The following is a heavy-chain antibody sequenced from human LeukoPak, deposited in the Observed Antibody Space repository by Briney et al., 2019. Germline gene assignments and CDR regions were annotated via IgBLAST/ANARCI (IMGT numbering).Heavy chain of an antibody. Sequence: SQTLSLTCAVSGYSISSVYHSGWIGQPPGKGLEWIGSIYHSGSTYSNPSLKSRVTISVDTSKNQFSLKLSSVTAAHTALYYCARSPYCSGGRCYSGGSWFDPWGQGTLVTVSS. V-gene: IGHV4-38-2*01. J-gene: IGHJ5*02. CDR2: IYHSGST. CDR1: GYSISSVYH. D-gene: IGHD2-15*01. CDR3: ARSPYCSGGRCYSGGSWFDP.